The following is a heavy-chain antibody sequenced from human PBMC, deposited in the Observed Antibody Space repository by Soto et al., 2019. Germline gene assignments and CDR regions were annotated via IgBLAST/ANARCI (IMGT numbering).Heavy chain of an antibody. V-gene: IGHV4-39*01. D-gene: IGHD1-20*01. Sequence: SETLSLTCTVSGGSISSSSYYWGWIRQPPGKGLEWIGSIYYSGSTYYNPSLKSRVTISVDTSKNQFSLKLSSVTAADTAVYYCARQSRGGMATNYGMDVWGQGTTVTVS. CDR3: ARQSRGGMATNYGMDV. CDR2: IYYSGST. J-gene: IGHJ6*02. CDR1: GGSISSSSYY.